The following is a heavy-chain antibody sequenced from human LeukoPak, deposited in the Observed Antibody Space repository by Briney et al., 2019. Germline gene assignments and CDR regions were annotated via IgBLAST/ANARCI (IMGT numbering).Heavy chain of an antibody. CDR1: GFTVSNNY. Sequence: PGGSLRLSFKASGFTVSNNYMNWVRQAPGKGLEWVALIYSGGTTKYADSVKGGFTISRDNSKNTLYLQMKKGRVEDTAVYYCARDPPGIAASVSGGWGQGTLVTVSS. D-gene: IGHD6-13*01. CDR2: IYSGGTT. CDR3: ARDPPGIAASVSGG. J-gene: IGHJ4*02. V-gene: IGHV3-53*01.